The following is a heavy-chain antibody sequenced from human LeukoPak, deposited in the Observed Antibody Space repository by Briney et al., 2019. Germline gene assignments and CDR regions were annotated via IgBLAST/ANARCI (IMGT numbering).Heavy chain of an antibody. Sequence: GESLQISCKGSGYSFTNLWIGWVRQMPGKGLEWMGVIYPGDSNTRYSPPFQGQVTISVDKSITTAYLQWSSLKTSDTAIYYCASLSLGSQDYYYGMDVWGQGTTVTVSS. CDR1: GYSFTNLW. V-gene: IGHV5-51*01. CDR2: IYPGDSNT. J-gene: IGHJ6*02. D-gene: IGHD3-16*01. CDR3: ASLSLGSQDYYYGMDV.